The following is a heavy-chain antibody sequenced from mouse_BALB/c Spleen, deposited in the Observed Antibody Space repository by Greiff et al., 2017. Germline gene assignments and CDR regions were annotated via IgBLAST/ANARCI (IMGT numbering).Heavy chain of an antibody. CDR2: ISSGGGST. D-gene: IGHD2-14*01. CDR3: ARQRVRGAMDY. J-gene: IGHJ4*01. CDR1: GFAFSSYD. V-gene: IGHV5-12-1*01. Sequence: EVHLVESGGGLVKPGGSLKLSCAASGFAFSSYDMSWVRQTPEKRLEWVAYISSGGGSTYYPDTVKGRFTISRDNAKNTLYLQMSSLKSEDTAMYYCARQRVRGAMDYWGQGTSVTVS.